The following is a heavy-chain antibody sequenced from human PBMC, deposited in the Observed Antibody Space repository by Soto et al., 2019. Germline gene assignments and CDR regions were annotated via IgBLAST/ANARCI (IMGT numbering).Heavy chain of an antibody. CDR2: MNPNSGNT. Sequence: ASVKVSCKASGYTFTSYDINWVRQATGQGLEWMGWMNPNSGNTGYAQKFQGRVTMTRNTSISTAYMELSSLRSEDTAVYYCARVPPITIFGVVIGGVNWFDPWGQGTLVTVSS. CDR1: GYTFTSYD. CDR3: ARVPPITIFGVVIGGVNWFDP. J-gene: IGHJ5*02. V-gene: IGHV1-8*01. D-gene: IGHD3-3*01.